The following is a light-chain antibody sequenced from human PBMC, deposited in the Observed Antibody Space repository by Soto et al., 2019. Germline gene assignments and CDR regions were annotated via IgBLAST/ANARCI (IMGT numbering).Light chain of an antibody. V-gene: IGLV2-14*01. CDR2: EVS. CDR3: SSDTSSGTLVV. J-gene: IGLJ2*01. CDR1: TSDVGGYNY. Sequence: QSALTQPASVSGSPGQSITISCTGTTSDVGGYNYVSWYQQHPGKAPKLMICEVSNRPSGVSNRFSGSKSGNTASLTISGLQAEDEADYYCSSDTSSGTLVVFGGGTKLTVL.